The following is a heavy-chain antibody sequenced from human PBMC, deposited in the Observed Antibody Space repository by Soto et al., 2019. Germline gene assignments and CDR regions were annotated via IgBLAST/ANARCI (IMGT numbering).Heavy chain of an antibody. J-gene: IGHJ4*02. CDR1: GYTFTSYG. CDR2: INPGNGNT. Sequence: ASVRVSCKASGYTFTSYGINWVRQAPGRGLEWMGWINPGNGNTKYSQQFQGRVIIDRDTSASTAYMELSSLRSEDTAVYYCARGGYFDSSNYLAYWGLGTLVTVSS. V-gene: IGHV1-3*01. D-gene: IGHD3-22*01. CDR3: ARGGYFDSSNYLAY.